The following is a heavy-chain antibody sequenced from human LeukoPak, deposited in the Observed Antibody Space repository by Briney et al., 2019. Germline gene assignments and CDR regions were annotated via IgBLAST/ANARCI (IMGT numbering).Heavy chain of an antibody. CDR2: INHSGST. Sequence: PETLSLTCAVYGGSFSGYYWSWIRQPPGKGLEWIGEINHSGSTNYNQSLKSRVTISVDTSKNQFSLKLSSVTAADTAVYYCARGARYDVLTGYYAEDNCFDPWGQGTLVTVSS. CDR3: ARGARYDVLTGYYAEDNCFDP. V-gene: IGHV4-34*01. J-gene: IGHJ5*02. D-gene: IGHD3-9*01. CDR1: GGSFSGYY.